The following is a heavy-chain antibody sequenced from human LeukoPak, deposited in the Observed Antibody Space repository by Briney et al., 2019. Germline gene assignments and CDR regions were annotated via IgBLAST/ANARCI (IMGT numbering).Heavy chain of an antibody. CDR3: ARDGPSGATAGTGYFQN. V-gene: IGHV3-30*04. J-gene: IGHJ1*01. D-gene: IGHD6-13*01. CDR1: GFSFSNYDFSNYA. Sequence: GGSLRLSCADSGFSFSNYDFSNYAMHWVRQAPGKGLERVAFISSDGNNKYSADSVKGRFTISRDNSKNSLYLQMNGLRAEDTAVYFCARDGPSGATAGTGYFQNWGQGTLVSVSS. CDR2: ISSDGNNK.